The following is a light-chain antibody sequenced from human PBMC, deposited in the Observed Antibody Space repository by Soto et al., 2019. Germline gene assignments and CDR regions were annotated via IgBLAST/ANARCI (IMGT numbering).Light chain of an antibody. CDR3: QQRET. CDR1: QAIHSY. CDR2: ATS. J-gene: IGKJ3*01. V-gene: IGKV1-39*01. Sequence: DIQMTQSPSSLSASVGDRVTITCRASQAIHSYLNWSQQKPGKAPNLLIFATSTLQSGDPSRFSGSGSGKDFTVTIRSLQPEDFATSYCQQRETFGPGIKVDIK.